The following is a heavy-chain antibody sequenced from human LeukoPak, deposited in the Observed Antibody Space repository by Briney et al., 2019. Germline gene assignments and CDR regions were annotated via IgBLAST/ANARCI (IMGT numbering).Heavy chain of an antibody. CDR3: ARAISLGCCSSSSCHLYFDY. CDR1: GYTFTSYG. D-gene: IGHD2-2*03. J-gene: IGHJ4*02. Sequence: GASVKVSCKASGYTFTSYGISWVRQAPGQGLEWMGWISSYNGNTNYAQKLQGRVTMTTDTSTSTAYMDLRSLRYDDTAVYYCARAISLGCCSSSSCHLYFDYWGQGTLVTVSS. CDR2: ISSYNGNT. V-gene: IGHV1-18*04.